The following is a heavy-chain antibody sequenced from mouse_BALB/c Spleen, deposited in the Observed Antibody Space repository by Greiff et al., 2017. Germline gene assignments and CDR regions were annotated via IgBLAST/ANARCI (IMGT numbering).Heavy chain of an antibody. V-gene: IGHV1-4*01. CDR3: GRSGGYYGSSYAMDY. J-gene: IGHJ4*01. Sequence: VQLQQSGAELARPGASVKMSCKASGYTFTSYTMHWVKQRPGQGLEWIGYINPSSGYTNYNQKFKDKATLTADKSSSTAYMQLSSLTSEDSAVYYCGRSGGYYGSSYAMDYWGQGTSVTVSS. CDR1: GYTFTSYT. D-gene: IGHD1-1*01. CDR2: INPSSGYT.